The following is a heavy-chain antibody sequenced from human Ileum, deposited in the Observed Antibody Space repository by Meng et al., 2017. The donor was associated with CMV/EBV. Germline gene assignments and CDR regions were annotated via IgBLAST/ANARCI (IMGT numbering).Heavy chain of an antibody. Sequence: SETLSLTCTVSGASINSYYWSWIRQPPGKGLEWLGYMYYDGTTNYNPSLRSRLTISLDTSKNQFSRNLNSVPAADTAVYYCAGVGAYWREDYWGQGTLVTVSS. J-gene: IGHJ4*02. CDR2: MYYDGTT. V-gene: IGHV4-59*01. CDR1: GASINSYY. CDR3: AGVGAYWREDY. D-gene: IGHD1-26*01.